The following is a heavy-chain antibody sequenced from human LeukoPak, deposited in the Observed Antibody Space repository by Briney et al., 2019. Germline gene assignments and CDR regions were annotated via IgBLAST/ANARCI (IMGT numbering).Heavy chain of an antibody. J-gene: IGHJ4*02. Sequence: GGSLRLSCAASGFTFSDHYMDWVRQAPGKGLEWFGRTKNKANGYTTEYAASVKGRFTILRDESKTSLHLQMNSLQTEDTAVYYCARGGSSGWSLYYFDYWGQGTLVTVSS. CDR1: GFTFSDHY. V-gene: IGHV3-72*01. CDR3: ARGGSSGWSLYYFDY. CDR2: TKNKANGYTT. D-gene: IGHD6-19*01.